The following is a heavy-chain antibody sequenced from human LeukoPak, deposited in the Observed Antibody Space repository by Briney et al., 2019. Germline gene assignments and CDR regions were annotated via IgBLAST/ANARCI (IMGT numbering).Heavy chain of an antibody. J-gene: IGHJ4*02. CDR1: GGSFSGYY. D-gene: IGHD3-22*01. V-gene: IGHV4-34*01. CDR2: INHSGST. CDR3: TSYTYYYDSSGSFDY. Sequence: SETLSLTCAVYGGSFSGYYWSWIRQPPGKGLEWIGEINHSGSTNYNPSLKSRVTISVDTSKNQFSLKLSSVTAADTAVYYCTSYTYYYDSSGSFDYWGQGTLVTVSS.